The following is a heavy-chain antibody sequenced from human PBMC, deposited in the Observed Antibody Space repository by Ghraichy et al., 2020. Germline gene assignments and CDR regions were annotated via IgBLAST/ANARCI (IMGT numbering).Heavy chain of an antibody. CDR3: ARGPLGYFDL. J-gene: IGHJ2*01. Sequence: GGSLRLSCAASGFTVSSNYMSWVRQAPGKGREWVSVIYSAGYAYYADSVKGRFTLSRDNSKNTLYLQMNSLRAEDTAVYYCARGPLGYFDLWGRGTLVTVSS. V-gene: IGHV3-53*01. CDR1: GFTVSSNY. CDR2: IYSAGYA.